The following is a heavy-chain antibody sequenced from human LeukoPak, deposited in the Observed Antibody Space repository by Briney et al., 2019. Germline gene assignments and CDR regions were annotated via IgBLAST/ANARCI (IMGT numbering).Heavy chain of an antibody. D-gene: IGHD6-6*01. CDR3: AKWADSSVDY. CDR2: ISYDGSNK. V-gene: IGHV3-30*18. Sequence: GGSLRLSCAASGFTFSSYGMHWVRQAPGKGLEWVAVISYDGSNKYYADSVKGRFTISRDNSKDTLYLQMNSLRAEDTAVYYCAKWADSSVDYWGQGTLVTVSS. CDR1: GFTFSSYG. J-gene: IGHJ4*02.